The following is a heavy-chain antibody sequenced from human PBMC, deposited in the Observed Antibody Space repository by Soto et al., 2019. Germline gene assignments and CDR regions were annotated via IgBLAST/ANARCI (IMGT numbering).Heavy chain of an antibody. J-gene: IGHJ6*02. D-gene: IGHD5-18*01. CDR1: GYTLTDYS. Sequence: QVQLVQSGAEVKKPGASVKVSCKASGYTLTDYSMSWVRQAPGQGLEWMGIINPNGGSTNYAQTFQGRVTLTRDTSTSTVNMELRSLTSEDTAVYYCARGAYPTLIRLWESGMDVWGRGTTVTVSS. CDR2: INPNGGST. CDR3: ARGAYPTLIRLWESGMDV. V-gene: IGHV1-46*01.